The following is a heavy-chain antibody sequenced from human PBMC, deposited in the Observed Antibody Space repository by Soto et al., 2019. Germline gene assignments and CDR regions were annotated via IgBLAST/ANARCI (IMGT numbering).Heavy chain of an antibody. V-gene: IGHV1-18*01. CDR3: ARDGAAAGYFDY. D-gene: IGHD6-13*01. CDR1: GYTFTNSG. J-gene: IGHJ4*02. CDR2: IGAYNGHT. Sequence: GASVKVSCKASGYTFTNSGISWVRQAPGQGLEWMGWIGAYNGHTKYAQKLQGRVTMTTDTSTSTAYMELRSLKSDDTAVYCCARDGAAAGYFDYWGQGTLVTVSS.